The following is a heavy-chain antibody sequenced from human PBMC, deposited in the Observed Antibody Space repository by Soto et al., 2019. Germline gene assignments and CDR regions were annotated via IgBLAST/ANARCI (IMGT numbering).Heavy chain of an antibody. D-gene: IGHD4-17*01. CDR1: GGSISSGGYY. CDR2: IYYSGST. CDR3: XXRAPYGEIFDY. Sequence: QVQLQESGPGLVKPSQTLSLTCTVSGGSISSGGYYWSXIRQHPGKGLEWIGYIYYSGSTYYNPSLKSRVTISVDTXXXQXSLKLSSVXXXXXXXXXXXRAPYGEIFDYWGQGTLVTVSS. V-gene: IGHV4-31*03. J-gene: IGHJ4*02.